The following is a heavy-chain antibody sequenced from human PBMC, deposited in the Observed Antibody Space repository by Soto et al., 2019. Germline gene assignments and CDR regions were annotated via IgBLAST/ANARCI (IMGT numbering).Heavy chain of an antibody. V-gene: IGHV3-30*18. CDR1: GFTFSSYG. CDR3: AKGDDYVWGSYRYTKAADY. J-gene: IGHJ4*02. CDR2: ISYDGSNK. Sequence: QVQLVESGGGVVQPGRSLRLSCAASGFTFSSYGMHWVRQAPGKGLEWVAVISYDGSNKYYADSVKGRFTISRDNSKNTLYLQMNSLRAEDTAVYYCAKGDDYVWGSYRYTKAADYWGQGTLVTVSS. D-gene: IGHD3-16*02.